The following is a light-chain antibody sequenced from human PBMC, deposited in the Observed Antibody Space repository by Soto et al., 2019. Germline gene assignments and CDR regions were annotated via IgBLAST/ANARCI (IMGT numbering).Light chain of an antibody. J-gene: IGKJ1*01. CDR2: AAS. V-gene: IGKV1-16*02. CDR1: QGISSY. CDR3: QQYNSYPWT. Sequence: DIQMTQSPSTLSASVGDRVTITCRASQGISSYLNWYQQKPGKAPKLLIYAASSLQSGVPSNFSGSGSGTEFTLTISSLQPEDFATYYCQQYNSYPWTFGQGTKVDIK.